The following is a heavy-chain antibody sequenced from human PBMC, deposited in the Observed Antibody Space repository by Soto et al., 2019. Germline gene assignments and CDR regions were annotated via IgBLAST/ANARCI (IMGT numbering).Heavy chain of an antibody. V-gene: IGHV4-30-2*01. CDR2: IYHSGST. CDR3: ARARANRGLYGMDV. J-gene: IGHJ6*02. CDR1: GGSINSGGYS. D-gene: IGHD7-27*01. Sequence: QLQLQESGSGLVKPSQTLSLTCAVSGGSINSGGYSWSWIRQPPGKGLEWIGYIYHSGSTYYNPSLKSRVTISVDRSKNQFSLNLSSVTAADTAVYYCARARANRGLYGMDVWGQGTTVTVSS.